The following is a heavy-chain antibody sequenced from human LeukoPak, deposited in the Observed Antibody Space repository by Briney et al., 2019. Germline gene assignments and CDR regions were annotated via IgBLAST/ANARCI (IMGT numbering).Heavy chain of an antibody. J-gene: IGHJ6*03. CDR2: MNHSGST. Sequence: PSETLSLTCAVYGGSFSGYYWSWIRQPPGKGLEWIGEMNHSGSTNYNPSLKSRVTISVGTSKNQFSLKLSSVTAADTAVYYCARHPAPGSSSWYFYYYYMDVWGKGTTVTISS. CDR3: ARHPAPGSSSWYFYYYYMDV. D-gene: IGHD6-13*01. V-gene: IGHV4-34*01. CDR1: GGSFSGYY.